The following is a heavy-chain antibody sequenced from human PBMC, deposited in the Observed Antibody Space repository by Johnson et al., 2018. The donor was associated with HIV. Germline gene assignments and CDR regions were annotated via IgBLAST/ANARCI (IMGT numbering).Heavy chain of an antibody. D-gene: IGHD1-20*01. CDR3: ARDLLYNWERRTDAFDI. Sequence: QVQLVESGGGLVKPGGSLRLSCAASGFTSGFTFNDYYMGWIRQAPGKGLEWVSIISSSGSTIYYADSVKGRFTISRDNAKNSLYLQMNSLRAEDTAVYYCARDLLYNWERRTDAFDIWGQGTMVTVSS. J-gene: IGHJ3*02. V-gene: IGHV3-11*04. CDR2: ISSSGSTI. CDR1: GFTFNDYY.